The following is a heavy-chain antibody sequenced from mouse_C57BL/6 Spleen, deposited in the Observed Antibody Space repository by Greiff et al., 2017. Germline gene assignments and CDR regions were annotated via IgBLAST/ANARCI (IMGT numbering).Heavy chain of an antibody. Sequence: VQLQQPGAELVKPGASVKLSCKASGYTFTSYWMHWVKQRPGQGLEWIGMIHPNSGSTNYNEKFKSKATLTVDKSSSTAYMQLSSLTSEDSAVYDCARVGGNYDFDYWGQGTTLTVSS. CDR1: GYTFTSYW. J-gene: IGHJ2*01. CDR3: ARVGGNYDFDY. D-gene: IGHD2-1*01. CDR2: IHPNSGST. V-gene: IGHV1-64*01.